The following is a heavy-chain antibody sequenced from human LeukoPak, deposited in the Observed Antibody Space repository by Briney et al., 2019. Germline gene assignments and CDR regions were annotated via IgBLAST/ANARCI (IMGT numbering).Heavy chain of an antibody. Sequence: GGSLRLSCAASGFTFRSYAMSWVGQAPGKGLEWVSAISGSGGSTYYADSVKGRFTISRDNSKNTLYLQMNSLRAEDTAVYYCAKPSFVSWWLPRFDYWGQGTLVTVSS. V-gene: IGHV3-23*01. CDR2: ISGSGGST. CDR1: GFTFRSYA. D-gene: IGHD2-8*02. CDR3: AKPSFVSWWLPRFDY. J-gene: IGHJ4*02.